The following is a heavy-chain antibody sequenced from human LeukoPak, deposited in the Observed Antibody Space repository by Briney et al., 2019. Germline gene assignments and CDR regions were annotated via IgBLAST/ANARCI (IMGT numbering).Heavy chain of an antibody. CDR1: GYIFTSYG. V-gene: IGHV1-18*01. D-gene: IGHD6-13*01. Sequence: ASVKVSCKASGYIFTSYGISWVRQAPGQGLEWMGWISAYNGNTNYAQKLQGRVTMTTDTSTSTAYMEVRSLRSDDTAVYYCARDSVPYSIPASRWFDPWGQGTLVTVSS. CDR3: ARDSVPYSIPASRWFDP. CDR2: ISAYNGNT. J-gene: IGHJ5*02.